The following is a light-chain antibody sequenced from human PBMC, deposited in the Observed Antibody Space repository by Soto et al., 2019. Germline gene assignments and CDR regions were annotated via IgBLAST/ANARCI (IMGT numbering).Light chain of an antibody. CDR3: QQYGSSRPVT. V-gene: IGKV3-20*01. CDR1: QSVTGSY. J-gene: IGKJ3*01. CDR2: GAS. Sequence: EIVLTQSPGTLSLSPGERATLSCRASQSVTGSYLAWYQQKPGQAPRLLIYGASSRAAGIPDRFSGSGSGTDFALTILGLEAGGFAVYFCQQYGSSRPVTFGPGTKVDMK.